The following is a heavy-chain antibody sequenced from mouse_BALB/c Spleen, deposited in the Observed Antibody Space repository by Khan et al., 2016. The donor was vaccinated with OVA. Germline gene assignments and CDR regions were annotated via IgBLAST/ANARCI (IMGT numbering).Heavy chain of an antibody. CDR3: ARYNGFYYFDF. CDR1: GDSITSGY. CDR2: INYSGST. J-gene: IGHJ2*01. Sequence: EVQLQESGPSLVKPSQTLSLTCFVTGDSITSGYWNWIRKFPGNKLEYMGYINYSGSTDYNPSLKSRISITRDTYKSKNFLQLTSVTTEDTATYYCARYNGFYYFDFWGQGTTLTVSS. V-gene: IGHV3-8*02. D-gene: IGHD1-2*01.